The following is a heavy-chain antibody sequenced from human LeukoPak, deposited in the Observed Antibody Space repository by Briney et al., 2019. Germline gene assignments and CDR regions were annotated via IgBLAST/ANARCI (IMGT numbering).Heavy chain of an antibody. J-gene: IGHJ4*02. CDR3: AKYGGALGVAFEY. CDR2: IKQDGSEK. Sequence: GGSLRLSCAASGFTFSSYWMSWVRQAPGKGLEGVANIKQDGSEKYYVDSVKGRFTISRDNAKNALYLQMHSLRAEDTAVYYCAKYGGALGVAFEYWGLGTLVTVSS. CDR1: GFTFSSYW. D-gene: IGHD4-23*01. V-gene: IGHV3-7*01.